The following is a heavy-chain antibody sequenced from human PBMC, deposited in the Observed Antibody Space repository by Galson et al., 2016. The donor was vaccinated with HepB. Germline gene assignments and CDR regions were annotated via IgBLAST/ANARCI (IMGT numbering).Heavy chain of an antibody. CDR2: ISSSSSYT. D-gene: IGHD2-15*01. CDR1: GLTFSDYP. Sequence: SLRLPCAASGLTFSDYPMSWIRQSPGKGLEWVSYISSSSSYTNYADSVKGRFTISRDNAKKSLSLQMSSLRAEDTAVYYCARDCSGGSCYSRYFYHYGMDVWGQGTTVTVSS. V-gene: IGHV3-11*05. J-gene: IGHJ6*02. CDR3: ARDCSGGSCYSRYFYHYGMDV.